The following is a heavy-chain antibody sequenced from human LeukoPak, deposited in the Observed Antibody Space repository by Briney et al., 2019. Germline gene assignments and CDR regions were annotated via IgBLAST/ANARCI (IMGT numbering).Heavy chain of an antibody. CDR2: IVVGSGNT. Sequence: GASVKVSCKASGFTFTSSAMQWVRQARGQRLEWIGWIVVGSGNTNYAQKSQERVTITRDMSTSTAYMELSSLRSEDTAVYYCAAEGGGGTFDIWGQGTMVTVSS. CDR1: GFTFTSSA. J-gene: IGHJ3*02. CDR3: AAEGGGGTFDI. V-gene: IGHV1-58*02. D-gene: IGHD4-23*01.